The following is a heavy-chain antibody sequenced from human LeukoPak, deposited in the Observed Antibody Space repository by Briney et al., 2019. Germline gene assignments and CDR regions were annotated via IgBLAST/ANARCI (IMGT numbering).Heavy chain of an antibody. V-gene: IGHV3-64D*06. CDR2: ISNSGDDT. CDR3: VKDLGEGGSFDI. Sequence: GGSLRLSCSASGFTLISYAMHWVRQAPGKGLEYVSAISNSGDDTYYAASVKGRFTISRDNSRNRLYLQMNSLTPEDTAVYYRVKDLGEGGSFDIWGQGTMVTVSS. J-gene: IGHJ3*02. D-gene: IGHD1-26*01. CDR1: GFTLISYA.